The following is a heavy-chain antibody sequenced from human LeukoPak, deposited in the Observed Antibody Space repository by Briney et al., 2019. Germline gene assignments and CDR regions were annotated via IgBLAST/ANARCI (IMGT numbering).Heavy chain of an antibody. CDR2: ISGSGGST. J-gene: IGHJ4*02. Sequence: GGSLRLSCAASGFTFSRYAMTWVRQAPGKGLEWVSTISGSGGSTYYADSVKGRFTISRDNSKNTLYLQMNSLRAEDTAVYYCAKGMDFGVVIHGFDYWGQGTLVTVSS. D-gene: IGHD3-3*01. CDR1: GFTFSRYA. CDR3: AKGMDFGVVIHGFDY. V-gene: IGHV3-23*01.